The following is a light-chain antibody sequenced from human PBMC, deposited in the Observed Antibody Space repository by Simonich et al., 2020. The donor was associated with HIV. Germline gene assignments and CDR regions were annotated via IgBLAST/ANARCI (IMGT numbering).Light chain of an antibody. CDR3: QQSYTTPYT. V-gene: IGKV1-39*01. CDR2: AAS. J-gene: IGKJ2*01. Sequence: DIQMTQSPSTLSASVGDRVTITCRASQSISSWLAWYQQKPGKAPKLLIYAASSLQSGVPSRFSGSGSGTDFTLTISSLQPEDFAIYYCQQSYTTPYTFGQGTKLEIK. CDR1: QSISSW.